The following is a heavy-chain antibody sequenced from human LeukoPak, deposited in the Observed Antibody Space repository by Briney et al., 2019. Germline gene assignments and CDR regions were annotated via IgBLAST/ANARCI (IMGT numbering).Heavy chain of an antibody. J-gene: IGHJ4*02. CDR2: IYYSGST. CDR1: GGSISSSSYY. CDR3: AREDIVVVVAATFDY. V-gene: IGHV4-39*07. Sequence: PSETLSLTRTVSGGSISSSSYYWGWIRQPPGKGLEWIGSIYYSGSTYYNPSLKSRVTISVGTSKNQFSLKLSSVTAADTAVYYCAREDIVVVVAATFDYWGQGTLVTVSS. D-gene: IGHD2-15*01.